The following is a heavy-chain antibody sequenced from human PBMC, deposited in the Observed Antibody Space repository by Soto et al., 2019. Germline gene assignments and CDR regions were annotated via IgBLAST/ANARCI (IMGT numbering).Heavy chain of an antibody. D-gene: IGHD2-21*02. CDR3: AKAERFCTGGACYYEY. V-gene: IGHV3-30*18. Sequence: GGSLRLSCAASGFLFTNYGMHWVRQAPGKGLEGVAVISNDGNKKYYADSVQGRFSISRDNSKTTVDLEMSRLRADDTAVYYCAKAERFCTGGACYYEYWGQGTLVTVSS. CDR2: ISNDGNKK. CDR1: GFLFTNYG. J-gene: IGHJ4*02.